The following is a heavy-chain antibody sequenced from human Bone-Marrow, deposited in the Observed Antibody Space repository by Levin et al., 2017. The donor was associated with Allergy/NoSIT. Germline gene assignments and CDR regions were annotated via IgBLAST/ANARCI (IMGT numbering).Heavy chain of an antibody. CDR1: GGSISDGNYF. J-gene: IGHJ4*02. CDR3: ARLDYYFDTSGHDY. CDR2: IDYRGST. D-gene: IGHD3-22*01. V-gene: IGHV4-31*03. Sequence: SETLSLTCTVSGGSISDGNYFWTWIRQHPGKGLEWIGYIDYRGSTYYNPSLKSRFTISVDTSKNQFSLNLSSVTAADTAMFYCARLDYYFDTSGHDYWGRGTLVTVSS.